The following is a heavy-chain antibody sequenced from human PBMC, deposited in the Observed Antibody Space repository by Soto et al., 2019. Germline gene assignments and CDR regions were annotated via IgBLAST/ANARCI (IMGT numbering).Heavy chain of an antibody. J-gene: IGHJ4*02. V-gene: IGHV1-3*05. D-gene: IGHD2-15*01. Sequence: QVQLVQSGAEEKTPGASVKVSCKASGYTFTSYAMHWVRQAPGQRLEWMGWINAGNGNTKYSQKFQGRVTITRDTSASTAYMELSSLRSEDTAVYYCARDLGYALPDYWGQGTLVTVSS. CDR3: ARDLGYALPDY. CDR1: GYTFTSYA. CDR2: INAGNGNT.